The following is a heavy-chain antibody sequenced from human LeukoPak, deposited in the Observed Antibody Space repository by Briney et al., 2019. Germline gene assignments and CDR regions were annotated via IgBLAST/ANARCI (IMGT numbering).Heavy chain of an antibody. Sequence: SETLSLTCTVSGGSISSYYWSWIRQPPGKGLEWIGYIYYSGSTNYNPSLKSRVTISVDTSKNQFSLKLSSVTAADTAVYYCARRSNYVDYWGRGTLVTVSS. J-gene: IGHJ4*02. CDR1: GGSISSYY. V-gene: IGHV4-59*01. D-gene: IGHD2-2*01. CDR2: IYYSGST. CDR3: ARRSNYVDY.